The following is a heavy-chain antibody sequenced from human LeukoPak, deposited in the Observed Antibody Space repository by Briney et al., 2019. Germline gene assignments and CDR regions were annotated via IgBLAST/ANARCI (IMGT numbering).Heavy chain of an antibody. J-gene: IGHJ4*02. CDR2: ISGGGGST. D-gene: IGHD3-3*01. V-gene: IGHV3-23*01. CDR3: AKDLISYYDFWSGFDY. Sequence: GGSLRLSCAGSGFNFRDHWTSWLRQAPGKGLEWVSAISGGGGSTYYADSVKGRFTVSRDNSKGTLYLQMNSLRAGDTAVYYCAKDLISYYDFWSGFDYWGQGTLVTVSS. CDR1: GFNFRDHW.